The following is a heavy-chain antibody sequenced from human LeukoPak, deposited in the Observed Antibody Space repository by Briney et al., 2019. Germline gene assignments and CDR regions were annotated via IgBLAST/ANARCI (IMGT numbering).Heavy chain of an antibody. Sequence: GRSLRLSCTASGFTFGDYAMSWVRQAPGKGLEWVGFIRSKAYGGTTEYAASVKGRFTISRDDSKSIAYLQMNSLKTEDTAVYYCTRDLYYYGSGGTDYWSQGTLVTVSS. V-gene: IGHV3-49*04. CDR2: IRSKAYGGTT. CDR1: GFTFGDYA. CDR3: TRDLYYYGSGGTDY. J-gene: IGHJ4*02. D-gene: IGHD3-10*01.